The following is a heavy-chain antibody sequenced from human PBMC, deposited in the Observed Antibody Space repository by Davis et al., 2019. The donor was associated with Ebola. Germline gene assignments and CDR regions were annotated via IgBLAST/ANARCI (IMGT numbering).Heavy chain of an antibody. CDR1: GFTFSSYW. D-gene: IGHD3-3*01. CDR2: IKQDGSEK. CDR3: ARQADYDFWSGTTFDY. Sequence: GGSLRLSCAASGFTFSSYWMSWVRQAPGKGLEWVANIKQDGSEKYYVDSVKGRFTISRDNAKNSLYLQMNSLRAEDTAVYYCARQADYDFWSGTTFDYWGQGTLVTVSS. V-gene: IGHV3-7*01. J-gene: IGHJ4*02.